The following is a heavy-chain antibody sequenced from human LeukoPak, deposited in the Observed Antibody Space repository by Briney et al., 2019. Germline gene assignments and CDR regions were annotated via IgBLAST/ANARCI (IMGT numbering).Heavy chain of an antibody. V-gene: IGHV1-18*01. D-gene: IGHD6-19*01. Sequence: ASVKVSCKASGYTFTSYGISWVRQAPGQGLEWMGWISAYTGNTNYVQKLQGRVTMTTDTSTSTAYMELRSLRSDDTAVYYCARDKQWLVRTTPYCYGMDVWGQGTTVTVSS. CDR2: ISAYTGNT. CDR1: GYTFTSYG. CDR3: ARDKQWLVRTTPYCYGMDV. J-gene: IGHJ6*02.